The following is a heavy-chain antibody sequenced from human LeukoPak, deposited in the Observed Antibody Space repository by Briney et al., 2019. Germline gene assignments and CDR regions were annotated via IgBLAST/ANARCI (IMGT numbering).Heavy chain of an antibody. CDR1: GASISLYY. Sequence: SETLSLTCAVSGASISLYYWSWLRQSPGNGLEWIGYFYDSGSSSDNPSLKSRLTRSIDTCRKELSLKLSSVTAADTAVYYCATGQTYYGNQFWGQGIPVTVSS. J-gene: IGHJ4*02. CDR3: ATGQTYYGNQF. CDR2: FYDSGSS. D-gene: IGHD3-10*01. V-gene: IGHV4-59*08.